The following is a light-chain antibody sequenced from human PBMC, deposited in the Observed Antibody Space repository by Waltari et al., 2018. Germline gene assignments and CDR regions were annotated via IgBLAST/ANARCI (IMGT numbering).Light chain of an antibody. V-gene: IGLV4-69*01. CDR3: QNGGHGTWV. CDR2: VNSDGSQ. Sequence: QLVLPQSPSASASLGAPVKLTCTLDSGHSTNVIAWLHQQPEKGPRFLTMVNSDGSQRKVDEFPGRFSCSSSGTERYLTISSLQSDEEADYDCQNGGHGTWVFGGGTKLTVL. J-gene: IGLJ3*02. CDR1: SGHSTNV.